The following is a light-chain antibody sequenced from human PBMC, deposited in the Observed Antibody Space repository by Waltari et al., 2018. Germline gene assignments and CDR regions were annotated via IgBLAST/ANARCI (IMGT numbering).Light chain of an antibody. V-gene: IGLV1-44*01. CDR2: SNN. CDR1: YSNIRSNS. J-gene: IGLJ3*02. Sequence: QSVLTQPPSASGTPGQRVTISCSGSYSNIRSNSVNWYQQLPRTAPKRLLFSNNQRPSGVPGRFSGSKSGTSASLAISGLQSEDEADYYCAAWDDSLNGWVFGGGTKVTVL. CDR3: AAWDDSLNGWV.